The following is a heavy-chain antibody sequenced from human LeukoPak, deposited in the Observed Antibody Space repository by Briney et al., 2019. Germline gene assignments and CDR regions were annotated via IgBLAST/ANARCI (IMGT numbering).Heavy chain of an antibody. D-gene: IGHD3-3*01. CDR3: TRVFGGYDVSDY. V-gene: IGHV3-7*03. J-gene: IGHJ4*02. Sequence: GGSLRLSCAASGFMFSSFWMSWVRQAPGKGLEWMANIKKDGSQKYYVDSVEGRFTISRDNAKNSLYLQMDSLRVDDTAVYYCTRVFGGYDVSDYWGQGTVVTVSS. CDR1: GFMFSSFW. CDR2: IKKDGSQK.